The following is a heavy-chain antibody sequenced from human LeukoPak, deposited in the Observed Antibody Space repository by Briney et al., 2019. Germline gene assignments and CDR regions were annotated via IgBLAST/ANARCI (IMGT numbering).Heavy chain of an antibody. V-gene: IGHV3-49*03. D-gene: IGHD3-10*01. J-gene: IGHJ4*02. Sequence: GGSLRLSCTASGFTLGDYAMSWFRQAPGKGLEWVGFIRSKAYGGTTEYAASVKGRFTISRDDSKSIAYLQMNSLKTEDTAVYYCTTLLWFGELFQYYFDYWGQGTLVTVSS. CDR1: GFTLGDYA. CDR2: IRSKAYGGTT. CDR3: TTLLWFGELFQYYFDY.